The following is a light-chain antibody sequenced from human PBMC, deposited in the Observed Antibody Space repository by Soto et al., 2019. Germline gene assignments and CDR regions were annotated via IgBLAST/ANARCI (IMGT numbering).Light chain of an antibody. J-gene: IGKJ1*01. CDR1: QSVSSSY. CDR3: QQYGSTPPWT. CDR2: GAS. V-gene: IGKV3-20*01. Sequence: ETVLTQSPGTLSLSPGERATLSCRASQSVSSSYLAWYQQKPGQAPRLLIYGASSRATGIPDRFSGSGSGTDFTLTISRLEPEDDAVYYCQQYGSTPPWTFGQGTKVDIK.